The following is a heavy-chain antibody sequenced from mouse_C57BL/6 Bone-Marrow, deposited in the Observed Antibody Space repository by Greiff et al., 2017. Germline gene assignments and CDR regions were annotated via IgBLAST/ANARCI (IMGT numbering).Heavy chain of an antibody. V-gene: IGHV5-4*01. CDR3: ARDRITTGWFAY. J-gene: IGHJ3*01. Sequence: EVQVVESGGGLVKPGGSLKLSCAASGFTFSSYAMSWVRQTPEKRLEWVATISDGGSYTYYPDNVKGRFTISRDNAKNNLYLQMSHLKSEDTAMYYCARDRITTGWFAYWGQGTLVTVSA. CDR2: ISDGGSYT. D-gene: IGHD1-1*01. CDR1: GFTFSSYA.